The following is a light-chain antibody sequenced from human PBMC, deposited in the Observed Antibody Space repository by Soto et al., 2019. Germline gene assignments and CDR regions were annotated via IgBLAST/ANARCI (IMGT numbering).Light chain of an antibody. V-gene: IGKV1-39*01. CDR1: ESITIY. CDR3: QQRHSRTPT. Sequence: DIQMTQSPSSLSASVVDRVTITWRASESITIYLNWYQHKPGRAPNLLIYAASTFHSGAPSTFRGSDSGTDFPLTTRSPHPEDFATYSCQQRHSRTPTLGGGTKV. J-gene: IGKJ4*01. CDR2: AAS.